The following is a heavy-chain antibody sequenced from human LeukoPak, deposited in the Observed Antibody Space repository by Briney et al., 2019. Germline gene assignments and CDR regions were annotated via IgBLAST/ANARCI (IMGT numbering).Heavy chain of an antibody. J-gene: IGHJ4*02. V-gene: IGHV3-7*01. CDR1: GFTLSSYW. CDR3: ARDPIAVAGPRFDY. Sequence: GGSLRLSCAASGFTLSSYWMSWVRQAPGQGLEWVANRKQDGSEKYYVHSVKGRFTISRDNAKNSLYLQTNSLRAEDTAVSYCARDPIAVAGPRFDYWGQGTLVTVSS. D-gene: IGHD6-19*01. CDR2: RKQDGSEK.